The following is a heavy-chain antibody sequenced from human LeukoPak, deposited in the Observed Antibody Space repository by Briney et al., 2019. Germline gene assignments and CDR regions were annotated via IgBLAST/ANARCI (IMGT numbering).Heavy chain of an antibody. CDR2: IYYSGST. Sequence: SETLSPTCTVSGGSISSYYWSWIRQPPGKGLEWIGYIYYSGSTNYNPSLKSRVTISVDTSKNQFSLKLSSVTAADTAVYYCARVPADYDSSGYYRRGLFDYWGQGTLVTVSS. CDR3: ARVPADYDSSGYYRRGLFDY. V-gene: IGHV4-59*01. CDR1: GGSISSYY. D-gene: IGHD3-22*01. J-gene: IGHJ4*02.